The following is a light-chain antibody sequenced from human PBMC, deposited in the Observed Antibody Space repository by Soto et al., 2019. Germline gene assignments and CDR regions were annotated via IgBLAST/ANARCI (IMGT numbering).Light chain of an antibody. CDR2: RNN. V-gene: IGLV1-47*01. Sequence: QSVLTQPPSASGTPGQRVTISCSGSSANIGSNYVYWYQQLPGTAPKLLIYRNNQRPSGVPDRFSGSKSGTSASLAISGLRSEDEADDSCAAWDDSLSVVFGGGTKLTVL. CDR1: SANIGSNY. J-gene: IGLJ3*02. CDR3: AAWDDSLSVV.